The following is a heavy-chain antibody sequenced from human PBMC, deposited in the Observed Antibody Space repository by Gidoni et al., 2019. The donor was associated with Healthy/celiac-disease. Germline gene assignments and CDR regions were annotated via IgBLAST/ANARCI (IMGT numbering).Heavy chain of an antibody. CDR1: GGSFSGYY. D-gene: IGHD3-10*01. J-gene: IGHJ5*02. CDR3: AIATGGYWFDP. Sequence: QVQLQQWGAGLLTPSETLSLTCAVYGGSFSGYYWSWIRQPPGKGLEWIGEINHSGSTNYNPSLKSRVTISVDTSKNQFSLKLSSVTAADTAVYYCAIATGGYWFDPWGQGTLVTVSS. V-gene: IGHV4-34*01. CDR2: INHSGST.